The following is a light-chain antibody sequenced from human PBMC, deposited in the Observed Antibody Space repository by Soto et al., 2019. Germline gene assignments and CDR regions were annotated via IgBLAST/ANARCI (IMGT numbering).Light chain of an antibody. CDR3: QQYGTSPPT. V-gene: IGKV3-20*01. CDR2: AAS. CDR1: QNISSSY. Sequence: EVVLPQSPAPLSLSPGERSTLSCVASQNISSSYFAWLQQKPGQAPRLLIYAASSRATGIPDRFSGSGSGTDFTLTISRLEPEDFAVFYCQQYGTSPPTFGQGTKVDIK. J-gene: IGKJ1*01.